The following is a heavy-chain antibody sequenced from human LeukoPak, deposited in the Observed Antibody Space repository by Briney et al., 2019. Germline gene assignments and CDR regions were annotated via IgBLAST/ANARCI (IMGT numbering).Heavy chain of an antibody. D-gene: IGHD6-13*01. V-gene: IGHV4-59*10. CDR3: ASTSSWFLRDAFDI. Sequence: SETLSLTCAVYGGSFSGYYWSWIRQPAGKGLEWIGRIYTSGSTNYNPSLKSRVTMSVDTSKNQFSLKLSSVTAADTAVYYCASTSSWFLRDAFDIWGQGTMVTVSS. J-gene: IGHJ3*02. CDR2: IYTSGST. CDR1: GGSFSGYY.